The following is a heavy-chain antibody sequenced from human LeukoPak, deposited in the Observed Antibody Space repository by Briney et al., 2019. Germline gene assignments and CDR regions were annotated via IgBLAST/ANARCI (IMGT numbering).Heavy chain of an antibody. CDR1: GYTFTGYY. D-gene: IGHD2-2*01. Sequence: ASVKVSCKASGYTFTGYYMHWVRQAPGQGLEWMGWINPNSGGTNYAQKFQGRVTMTRDTSISTAYMELSRLRSDYTAVYYCARGGKVVPAARDYYYYYYMDVWGKGTTVTVSS. V-gene: IGHV1-2*02. CDR2: INPNSGGT. CDR3: ARGGKVVPAARDYYYYYYMDV. J-gene: IGHJ6*03.